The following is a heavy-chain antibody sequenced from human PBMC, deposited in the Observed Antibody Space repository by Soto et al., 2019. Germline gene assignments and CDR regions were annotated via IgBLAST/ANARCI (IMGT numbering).Heavy chain of an antibody. Sequence: SETLSLTCAVYGGSFSGYYWSWIRQPPGKGLEWIGEINHSGSTNYNPSGGSTSHAQKFQGRVTMTRDTSTSTVYMELSSLRSEDTAVYYCGRESVDIVATTWVSGGMDVWGQGTTVTVSS. V-gene: IGHV4-34*10. CDR2: INHSGST. D-gene: IGHD5-12*01. J-gene: IGHJ6*02. CDR3: GRESVDIVATTWVSGGMDV. CDR1: GGSFSGYY.